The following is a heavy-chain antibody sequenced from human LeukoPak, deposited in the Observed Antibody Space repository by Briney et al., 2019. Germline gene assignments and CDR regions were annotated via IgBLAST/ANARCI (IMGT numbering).Heavy chain of an antibody. CDR3: AKEGSGCDYGSGSHFAY. CDR1: GFTFDDYA. J-gene: IGHJ4*02. V-gene: IGHV3-9*01. Sequence: GGSLTLSCSASGFTFDDYAMHWVRQPPGKGLEWVSCISWNRGSIGYPASVKGRFTISRDNAKNSLYLQMNSLRAEDTAWYYCAKEGSGCDYGSGSHFAYGGQGTLVTVSS. CDR2: ISWNRGSI. D-gene: IGHD3-10*01.